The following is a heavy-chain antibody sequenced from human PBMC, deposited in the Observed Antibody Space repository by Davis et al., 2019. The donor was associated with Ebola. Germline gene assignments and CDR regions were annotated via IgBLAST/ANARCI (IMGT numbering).Heavy chain of an antibody. J-gene: IGHJ6*02. D-gene: IGHD3-3*01. CDR3: ARGRKITIFGVVTDYYYYGMDV. CDR1: GGSISSYY. V-gene: IGHV4-59*12. CDR2: IYYSGST. Sequence: PSETLSLTCTVSGGSISSYYWSWIRQHPGKGLEWIGYIYYSGSTYYNPSLKSRVTISVDTSKNQFSLKLSSVTAADTAVYYCARGRKITIFGVVTDYYYYGMDVWGQGTTVTVSS.